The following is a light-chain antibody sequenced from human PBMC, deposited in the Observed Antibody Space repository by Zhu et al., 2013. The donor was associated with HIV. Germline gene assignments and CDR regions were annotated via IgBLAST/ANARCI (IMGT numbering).Light chain of an antibody. CDR2: GVS. V-gene: IGKV3-20*01. J-gene: IGKJ4*01. CDR1: QSISSTY. CDR3: QQYGASPLT. Sequence: DIVLTQSPGMLSLSPGERATLSCRASQSISSTYLAWYQQKPGQAPRLLIYGVSSRATGIPDRFSGSGSGTDFTLSISRLEPEDFAVYYCQQYGASPLTFGGGTTVEIK.